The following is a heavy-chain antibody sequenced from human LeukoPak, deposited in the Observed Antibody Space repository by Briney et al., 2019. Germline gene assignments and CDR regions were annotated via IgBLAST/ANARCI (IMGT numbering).Heavy chain of an antibody. V-gene: IGHV3-74*01. CDR2: INSGGSGT. D-gene: IGHD7-27*01. J-gene: IGHJ4*01. CDR3: ASSLGPLTEY. Sequence: GGSLRLSCAASGFTFSNYWMHWVRHTPGKGLMWVSRINSGGSGTSYADSVEGRFTISRDNAKNTLYLQMNNLRAEDTAMYYCASSLGPLTEYWGQGTLVTVSS. CDR1: GFTFSNYW.